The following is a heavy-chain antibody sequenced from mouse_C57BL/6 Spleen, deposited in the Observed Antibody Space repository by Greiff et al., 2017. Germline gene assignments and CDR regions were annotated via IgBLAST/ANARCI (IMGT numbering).Heavy chain of an antibody. CDR2: INYDGSST. V-gene: IGHV5-16*01. CDR3: ARYLYYGRYVDV. D-gene: IGHD1-1*01. J-gene: IGHJ1*03. Sequence: VQLKESEGGLVQPGSSMKLSCTASGFTFSDYYMAWVRQVPETGLEWVANINYDGSSTSYLDSLKSRFIISGDNAKNILYRQMSSLKTEDTATYYCARYLYYGRYVDVWGTGTTVTVSS. CDR1: GFTFSDYY.